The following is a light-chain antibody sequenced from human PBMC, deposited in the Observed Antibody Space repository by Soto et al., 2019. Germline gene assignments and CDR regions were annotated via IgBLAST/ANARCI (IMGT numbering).Light chain of an antibody. J-gene: IGKJ2*01. CDR2: DAF. V-gene: IGKV1-5*01. CDR3: QQYNSYPYT. Sequence: DIQMTQSPSTLSASVGDRVTITCRASQSISSWLAWYQQKPGKAPKLLIYDAFSLESGVPSRFSGSGSGTKFTLTISSLQPDDFATYYCQQYNSYPYTVGQGTKLEIK. CDR1: QSISSW.